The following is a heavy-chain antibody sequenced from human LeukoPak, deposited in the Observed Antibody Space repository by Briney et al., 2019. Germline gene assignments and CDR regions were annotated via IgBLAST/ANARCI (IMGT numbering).Heavy chain of an antibody. Sequence: GGSLRLSCAASGFTFSNSWMTWVRQAPGKGLEWVANIKQDGSEKYYVDSVKGRFTISRDNAKNSLYLQMYSLRAEDTAVYYCATYCSGGSCYDYWGQGTLVTVSS. CDR2: IKQDGSEK. J-gene: IGHJ4*02. CDR1: GFTFSNSW. D-gene: IGHD2-15*01. CDR3: ATYCSGGSCYDY. V-gene: IGHV3-7*01.